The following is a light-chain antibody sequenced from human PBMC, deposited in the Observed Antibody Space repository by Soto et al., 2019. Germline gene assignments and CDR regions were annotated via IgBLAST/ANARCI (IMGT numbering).Light chain of an antibody. V-gene: IGKV3-15*01. CDR3: QQGHNWPLT. J-gene: IGKJ2*01. CDR2: GAS. CDR1: QSISSE. Sequence: EIVMTQSPATLSVSPGERATLSCRASQSISSELAWYQQRPGQPPRLLIYGASTRATGVPDRVTGSGSGSDFTLTIRGLQSEDFAVYYCQQGHNWPLTFCQGTRLEI.